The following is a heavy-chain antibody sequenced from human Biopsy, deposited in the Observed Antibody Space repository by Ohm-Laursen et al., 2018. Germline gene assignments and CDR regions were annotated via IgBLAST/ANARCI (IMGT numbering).Heavy chain of an antibody. V-gene: IGHV4-31*03. CDR3: ARLGSGDYFPTFFDF. J-gene: IGHJ4*02. D-gene: IGHD5-12*01. CDR1: GVSINGGRYY. Sequence: TLSLTCTVSGVSINGGRYYWNWLRHHPGLGLEWIGNIFYSANTYYNPYLKSRVTISVDTSKNQFSLKLSSVTAADTAVYYCARLGSGDYFPTFFDFWGQGALVTVSS. CDR2: IFYSANT.